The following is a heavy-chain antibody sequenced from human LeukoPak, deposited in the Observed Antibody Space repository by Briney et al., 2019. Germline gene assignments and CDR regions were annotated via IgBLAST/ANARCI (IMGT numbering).Heavy chain of an antibody. J-gene: IGHJ4*02. Sequence: SETLSLTCAVYGGSFSGYYWSWIRQPPGKGLEWIGEINHSGSTNYNPSLKSRVTISVDTSKNQFSLKLSSVTAADTAVYYCASLPATAIPYYFAYWGQGTLVTVSS. V-gene: IGHV4-34*01. CDR2: INHSGST. D-gene: IGHD2-21*02. CDR1: GGSFSGYY. CDR3: ASLPATAIPYYFAY.